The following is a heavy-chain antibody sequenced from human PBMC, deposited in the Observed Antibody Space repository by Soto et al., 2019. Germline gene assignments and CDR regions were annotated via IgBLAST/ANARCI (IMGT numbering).Heavy chain of an antibody. Sequence: GGSLRLSRAASGFTFSSYTMSWVRQAPGKGLEWVSGVSSSGSSTYYADSVKGRFTISRDNSKNTLYLQMNSLRAEDTAVYYCAKDFPGSRVVAAIGAFDIWGQGTMVTVSS. CDR1: GFTFSSYT. V-gene: IGHV3-23*01. CDR2: VSSSGSST. CDR3: AKDFPGSRVVAAIGAFDI. D-gene: IGHD2-15*01. J-gene: IGHJ3*02.